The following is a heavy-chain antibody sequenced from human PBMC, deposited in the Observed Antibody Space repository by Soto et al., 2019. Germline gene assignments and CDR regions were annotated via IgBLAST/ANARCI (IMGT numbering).Heavy chain of an antibody. J-gene: IGHJ6*02. D-gene: IGHD3-16*01. V-gene: IGHV3-30*18. CDR3: AKDMGFGQKQDYYGLDV. CDR2: ISYDGSNK. Sequence: GGSLRLSCAASAFTFSSYGMHWVRQAPGKGQEWVAVISYDGSNKYYADSVKGRFTISRDNSKNTLYLQMNSLRAEDTAVYYCAKDMGFGQKQDYYGLDVWGQGTTVTVSS. CDR1: AFTFSSYG.